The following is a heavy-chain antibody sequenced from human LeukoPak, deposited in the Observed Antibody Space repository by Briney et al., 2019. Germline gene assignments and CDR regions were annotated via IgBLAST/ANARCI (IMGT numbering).Heavy chain of an antibody. J-gene: IGHJ4*02. CDR3: ARVDYTQFDY. CDR1: GFTFSSYG. V-gene: IGHV3-21*01. Sequence: GGSLRLSCAASGFTFSSYGLNWVRQTPGKGLEWVSSISSSSTNIYYADSVKGRFTISRDNAKNSLYLQMNSLRAEDTAVYYCARVDYTQFDYWGQGTLVTVSS. CDR2: ISSSSTNI. D-gene: IGHD4-11*01.